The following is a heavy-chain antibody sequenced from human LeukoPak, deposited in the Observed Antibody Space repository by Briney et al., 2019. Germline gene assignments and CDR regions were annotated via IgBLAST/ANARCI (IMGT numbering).Heavy chain of an antibody. J-gene: IGHJ6*03. D-gene: IGHD3-3*01. Sequence: GGSLRLSCAASGFTFSSYSMNWVRQAPGKGLEWVSSISSSSSYIYYAVSVKGRFTISRDNAKNSLYLQMNSLRAEDTAVYYCARAGPGGTYYDFWSGLNYYYYYMDVWGKGTTVTVSS. CDR1: GFTFSSYS. V-gene: IGHV3-21*01. CDR2: ISSSSSYI. CDR3: ARAGPGGTYYDFWSGLNYYYYYMDV.